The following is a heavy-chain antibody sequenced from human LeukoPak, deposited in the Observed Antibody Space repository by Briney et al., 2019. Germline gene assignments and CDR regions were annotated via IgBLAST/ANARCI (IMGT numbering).Heavy chain of an antibody. D-gene: IGHD3-10*01. J-gene: IGHJ4*02. V-gene: IGHV3-30*02. CDR2: IRYDGSNK. CDR3: AKDSGPVLLWFGERGYYFDY. Sequence: GRSLRLSCAASGFTFSSYAMHWVRQAPGKGLEWVAFIRYDGSNKYYADSVKGRFTISRDNSKNTLYLQMNSLRAEDTAVYYCAKDSGPVLLWFGERGYYFDYWGQGTLVTVSS. CDR1: GFTFSSYA.